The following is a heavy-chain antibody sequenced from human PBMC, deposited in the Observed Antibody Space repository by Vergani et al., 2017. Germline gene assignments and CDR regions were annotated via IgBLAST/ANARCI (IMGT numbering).Heavy chain of an antibody. J-gene: IGHJ5*02. CDR2: IKSDGSIT. D-gene: IGHD6-6*01. V-gene: IGHV3-74*03. Sequence: DVHLAESGGGFFQPGGSLRLSCSASGFSFNSYWMHWVRQVPGKGLLWVSRIKSDGSITAYADSVKGRFTISRDNSKNTVYLQMNSLRAEDTAIYYCARDRISARRSLYGWFDPWGQGTLVIVSS. CDR1: GFSFNSYW. CDR3: ARDRISARRSLYGWFDP.